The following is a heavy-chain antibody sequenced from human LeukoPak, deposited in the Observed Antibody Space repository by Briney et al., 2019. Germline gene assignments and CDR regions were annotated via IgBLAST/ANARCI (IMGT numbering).Heavy chain of an antibody. J-gene: IGHJ4*02. D-gene: IGHD3-16*01. CDR1: GFSFNSYA. CDR3: ARDVLGVSSAYFDY. Sequence: KTGGSLRLSCAASGFSFNSYAMSWVRQAPGKGLEWVSSISSSSSYIYYADSVKGRFTISRDNAKNSLYLQMNSLRAEDTAVYYCARDVLGVSSAYFDYWGQGTLVTVSS. V-gene: IGHV3-21*01. CDR2: ISSSSSYI.